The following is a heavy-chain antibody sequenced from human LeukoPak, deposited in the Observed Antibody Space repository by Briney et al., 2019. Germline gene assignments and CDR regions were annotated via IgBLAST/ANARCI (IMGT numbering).Heavy chain of an antibody. CDR1: GYTFTGYY. CDR3: ARVESSGWLINYYYYYMDV. Sequence: GASVKVSCKASGYTFTGYYMHWVRQAPGQGLEWMGWISPTSGGTNYAQKFQGRVTITRNTSISTAYMELSSLRSEDTAVYYCARVESSGWLINYYYYYMDVWGKGTTVTVSS. J-gene: IGHJ6*03. D-gene: IGHD6-19*01. V-gene: IGHV1-2*02. CDR2: ISPTSGGT.